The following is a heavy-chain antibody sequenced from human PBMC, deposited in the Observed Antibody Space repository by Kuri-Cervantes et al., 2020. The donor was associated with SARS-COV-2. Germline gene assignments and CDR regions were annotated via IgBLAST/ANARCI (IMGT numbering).Heavy chain of an antibody. CDR2: IWYGGSNK. Sequence: GGSLRLSCAASGFTFSSYGMHWVRQAPGKGLEWVAVIWYGGSNKYYADSVKGRFTISRDNAKNSLYLQMNSLRAEDTAVYYCARDGDYYIPVLDYWGQGTLVTVSS. J-gene: IGHJ4*02. CDR1: GFTFSSYG. D-gene: IGHD4-17*01. CDR3: ARDGDYYIPVLDY. V-gene: IGHV3-33*08.